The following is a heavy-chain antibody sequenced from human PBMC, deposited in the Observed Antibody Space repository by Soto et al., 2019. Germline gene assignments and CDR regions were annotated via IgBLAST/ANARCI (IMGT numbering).Heavy chain of an antibody. Sequence: SETLSVTCTVAGGSISSYYWSWIRQPPGKGLEWIGYIYYSGSTNYNPSLKSRVTISVDTSKNQFSLKLSSVTAADTAVNYCARRYGTTFDYWGQGTLVTVSS. CDR1: GGSISSYY. J-gene: IGHJ4*02. V-gene: IGHV4-59*01. CDR2: IYYSGST. CDR3: ARRYGTTFDY. D-gene: IGHD1-7*01.